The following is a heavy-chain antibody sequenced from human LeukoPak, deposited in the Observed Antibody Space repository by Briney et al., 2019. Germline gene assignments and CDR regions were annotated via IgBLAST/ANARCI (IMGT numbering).Heavy chain of an antibody. D-gene: IGHD5-18*01. CDR2: IYYTGST. CDR3: ARAQIQLWSFDY. Sequence: SETLSLTCTVSGGSISSYYWSWIRQPPGKGLEWLGYIYYTGSTNYNPSLKSRVTISVDTSKNQFSLKLNSVTAADTAVFYCARAQIQLWSFDYWGQGTLVTVSS. CDR1: GGSISSYY. V-gene: IGHV4-59*01. J-gene: IGHJ4*02.